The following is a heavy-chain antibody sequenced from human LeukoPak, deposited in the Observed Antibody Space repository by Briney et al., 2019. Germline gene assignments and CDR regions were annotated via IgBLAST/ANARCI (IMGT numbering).Heavy chain of an antibody. CDR2: ISSSSSYI. CDR1: GFTFSSYS. D-gene: IGHD3-10*01. V-gene: IGHV3-21*01. CDR3: ARDRRYGSGCFDY. J-gene: IGHJ4*02. Sequence: PGGSLRLSCAASGFTFSSYSMNWVRQAPGKGLEWVSSISSSSSYIYYADSVKGRFTISRDNAKNSLYLQMNSLRAEDTAVYYCARDRRYGSGCFDYWGQGTLVTVSS.